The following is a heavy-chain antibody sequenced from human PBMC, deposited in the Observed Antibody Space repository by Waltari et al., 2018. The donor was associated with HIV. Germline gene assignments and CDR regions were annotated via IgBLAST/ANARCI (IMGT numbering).Heavy chain of an antibody. CDR2: IYWNDIK. D-gene: IGHD1-26*01. V-gene: IGHV2-5*01. CDR1: GFSLRTRGVG. Sequence: QITLKESGPLLVKPTQTVTLTCTFSGFSLRTRGVGAAWIRQTPAKALVWLAFIYWNDIKEYSGSLKSSRSITKDTSKNEVDRTLANMGPLDAGTYYWAPRRCSGSYTGGYRFEPWGQGAHVSVSS. J-gene: IGHJ5*02. CDR3: APRRCSGSYTGGYRFEP.